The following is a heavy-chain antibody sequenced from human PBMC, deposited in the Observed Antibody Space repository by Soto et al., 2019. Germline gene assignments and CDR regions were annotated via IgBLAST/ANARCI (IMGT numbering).Heavy chain of an antibody. CDR1: GGSISSGGYY. Sequence: QVQLQESGPGLVKPSQTLSLTCTVSGGSISSGGYYWSWIRQHPGKGLEWIGYIYYSGRAHYNPSLESRVTISVDTSKNQFSLKLSSVTASDTAVYYCARDWCTNGGCRLDYWGQGTLVTFSS. CDR2: IYYSGRA. V-gene: IGHV4-31*03. CDR3: ARDWCTNGGCRLDY. D-gene: IGHD2-8*01. J-gene: IGHJ4*02.